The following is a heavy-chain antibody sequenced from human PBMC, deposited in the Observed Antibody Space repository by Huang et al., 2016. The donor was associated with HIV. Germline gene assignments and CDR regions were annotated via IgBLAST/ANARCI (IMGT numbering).Heavy chain of an antibody. CDR3: AKDMSRFLEWVLTVGHNGLEV. CDR2: ISYDGTNK. CDR1: GFTFSQFG. D-gene: IGHD3-3*01. V-gene: IGHV3-30*18. J-gene: IGHJ3*01. Sequence: QEQLVESGGGVVRPGRSLRLSCAASGFTFSQFGMRWVRQAPGKGVEWVARISYDGTNKYYGDTLKGRGTVSRDNSKDTVYLQIHSLRADDTAVYYCAKDMSRFLEWVLTVGHNGLEVWGQGTLVTVSS.